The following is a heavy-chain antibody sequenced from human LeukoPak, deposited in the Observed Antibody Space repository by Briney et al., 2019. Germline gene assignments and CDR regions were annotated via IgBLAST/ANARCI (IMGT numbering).Heavy chain of an antibody. V-gene: IGHV4-61*02. J-gene: IGHJ3*02. CDR1: GGSISSSSYY. Sequence: SETLSLTCTVSGGSISSSSYYWSWIRQPAGKGLEWIGRIYTSGSTNYNPSLKSRVTMSVGTSKNQFSLKLSSVTATDTAVYYCARKRDAFDIWGQGTMVTVSS. CDR2: IYTSGST. CDR3: ARKRDAFDI.